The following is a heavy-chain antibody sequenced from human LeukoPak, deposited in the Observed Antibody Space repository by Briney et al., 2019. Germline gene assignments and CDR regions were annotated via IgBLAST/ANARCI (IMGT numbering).Heavy chain of an antibody. CDR3: ARGVYSGSSPPGY. CDR1: GYTFANDG. Sequence: ASVKVPCKASGYTFANDGITWVRQAPGQGLEWMGWISAYNGNTNYAQKLQGRVTMTTDTSTSTAYMELRSLRSDDTAVYYCARGVYSGSSPPGYWGQGTLVTVSS. V-gene: IGHV1-18*01. D-gene: IGHD1-26*01. CDR2: ISAYNGNT. J-gene: IGHJ4*02.